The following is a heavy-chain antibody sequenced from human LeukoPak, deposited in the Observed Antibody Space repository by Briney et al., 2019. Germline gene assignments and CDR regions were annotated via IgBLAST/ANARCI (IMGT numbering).Heavy chain of an antibody. Sequence: PGRSLRLSCAASGFTFSSYGMHWVRQAPGKGLEWVAVISYDGSNKYYADSVKGRFTISRDNSKNTLYLQMNSLRAEDTAVYYCARDQQDYGMDVWGQGTTVTVSS. CDR2: ISYDGSNK. D-gene: IGHD6-13*01. J-gene: IGHJ6*02. CDR3: ARDQQDYGMDV. CDR1: GFTFSSYG. V-gene: IGHV3-30*03.